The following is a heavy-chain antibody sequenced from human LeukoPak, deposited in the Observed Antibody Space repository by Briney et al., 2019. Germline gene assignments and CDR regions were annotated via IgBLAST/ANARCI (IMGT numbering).Heavy chain of an antibody. J-gene: IGHJ4*02. CDR3: ARVPNSGWYYFDY. D-gene: IGHD6-19*01. CDR2: IYYSGST. Sequence: PSETLSLTCTVSGGSISSYYWSWIRQPPGKGLEWIGYIYYSGSTSYNPSLKSRVTISVGTSKNQFSLKLSSVTAADTAVHYCARVPNSGWYYFDYWGQGTLVTVSS. CDR1: GGSISSYY. V-gene: IGHV4-59*01.